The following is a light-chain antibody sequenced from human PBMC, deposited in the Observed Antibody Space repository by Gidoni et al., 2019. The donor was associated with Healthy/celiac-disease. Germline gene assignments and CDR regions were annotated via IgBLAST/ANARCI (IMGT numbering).Light chain of an antibody. CDR1: QSVSSY. J-gene: IGKJ5*01. CDR3: QQRSNWPPIT. Sequence: EIVLTQSPATLSLSQGERATCSCRASQSVSSYLAWYQQKPGQTPRLLIYDASNRATGSPARCSGSGSGTDFSLTISSLEPEDFAVYYCQQRSNWPPITFGQGTRLEIK. V-gene: IGKV3-11*01. CDR2: DAS.